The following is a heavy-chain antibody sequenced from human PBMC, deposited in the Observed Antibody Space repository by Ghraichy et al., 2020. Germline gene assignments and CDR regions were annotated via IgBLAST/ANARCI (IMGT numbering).Heavy chain of an antibody. V-gene: IGHV4-39*01. CDR1: GGSISSSSYY. CDR3: ARHQFGRAARVPFDY. J-gene: IGHJ4*02. Sequence: SETLSLTCTVSGGSISSSSYYWGWIRQPPGKGLEWIGSIYYSGSTYYNPSLKSRVTISVDTSKNQFSLKLSSVTAADTAVYYCARHQFGRAARVPFDYWGQGTLVTVSS. D-gene: IGHD6-6*01. CDR2: IYYSGST.